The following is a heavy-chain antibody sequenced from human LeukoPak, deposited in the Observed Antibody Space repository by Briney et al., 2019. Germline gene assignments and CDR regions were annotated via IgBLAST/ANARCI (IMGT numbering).Heavy chain of an antibody. J-gene: IGHJ5*02. CDR1: GYTFTSYY. Sequence: ASVKVSCKASGYTFTSYYMHWVRQAPGQGLEWMGIINPSGGSTSYAQKFQGRVTMTRDTSISTAYMELSRLRSDDTAVYYCARSAAGRGPWGQGTLVTVSS. V-gene: IGHV1-46*01. CDR3: ARSAAGRGP. D-gene: IGHD1-26*01. CDR2: INPSGGST.